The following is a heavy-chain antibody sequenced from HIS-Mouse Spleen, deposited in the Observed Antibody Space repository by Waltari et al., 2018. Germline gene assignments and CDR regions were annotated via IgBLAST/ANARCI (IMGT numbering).Heavy chain of an antibody. CDR3: ARGYSSSWFDY. CDR1: GACDPRNLSS. J-gene: IGHJ4*02. Sequence: QGQLPQSCPGLVKPSQTLSLPCHISGACDPRNLSSWPWIRQSPSRGLEWLGRTYYRSKWYNDYAVSVKSRITINPDTSKNQFSLQLNSVTPEDTAVYYCARGYSSSWFDYWGQGTLVTVSS. CDR2: TYYRSKWYN. D-gene: IGHD6-13*01. V-gene: IGHV6-1*01.